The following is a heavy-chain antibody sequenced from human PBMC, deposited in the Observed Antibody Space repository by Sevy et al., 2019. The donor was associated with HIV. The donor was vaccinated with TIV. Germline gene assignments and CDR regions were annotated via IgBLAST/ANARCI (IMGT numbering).Heavy chain of an antibody. Sequence: ASVKVYCKVSGYTLTELSMYWVRQAPGKGLEWMGSFDPEDGETIYAQNFQGRVTMTEDRSTDTAYMELSSLRSEDTAVYYCATTKDYYDSSGYPFDYWGQGTLVTVSS. CDR3: ATTKDYYDSSGYPFDY. CDR1: GYTLTELS. D-gene: IGHD3-22*01. J-gene: IGHJ4*02. V-gene: IGHV1-24*01. CDR2: FDPEDGET.